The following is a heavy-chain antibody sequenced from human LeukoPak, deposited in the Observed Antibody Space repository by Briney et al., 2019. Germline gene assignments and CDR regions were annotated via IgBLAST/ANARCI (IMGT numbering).Heavy chain of an antibody. D-gene: IGHD3-22*01. CDR3: AASPDYYDSSGYSYYFDY. CDR2: IVVGSGNT. CDR1: VFTFTSSA. V-gene: IGHV1-58*01. J-gene: IGHJ4*02. Sequence: SVKVSCKASVFTFTSSAVQWVRQARGQRLEWIGWIVVGSGNTNYAQKFQERVTITRDMSTSTAYMELSSLRSEATAVYYCAASPDYYDSSGYSYYFDYWGQGTLVTVSS.